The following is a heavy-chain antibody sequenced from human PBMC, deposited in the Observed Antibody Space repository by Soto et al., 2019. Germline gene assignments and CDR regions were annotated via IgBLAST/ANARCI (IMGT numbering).Heavy chain of an antibody. CDR3: ADLSLGSRITTTCPPEY. D-gene: IGHD3-10*01. J-gene: IGHJ4*02. CDR1: GGSLNTYA. V-gene: IGHV1-69*12. Sequence: QVQLVQSGAEVKKPGSSVKVSCKASGGSLNTYAISWVRQAPGQGLEWMGGIIPAFGRVSYAQKFQGRVTITAYESTSTSYKELRGLRSDDPAMDYCADLSLGSRITTTCPPEYWGQGTLVTVSS. CDR2: IIPAFGRV.